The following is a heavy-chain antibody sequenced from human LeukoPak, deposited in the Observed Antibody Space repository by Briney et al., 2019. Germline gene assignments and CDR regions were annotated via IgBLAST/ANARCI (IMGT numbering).Heavy chain of an antibody. D-gene: IGHD2/OR15-2a*01. CDR3: AKDQDYYYFDY. Sequence: GGSLRLSCAASGFTFSSYAMHWVRQAPGRGLEWVAVIRHDGSNKYYADSVKGRFTISRDNSKNTLYLQMNSLRAEDTAVYYCAKDQDYYYFDYWGQGTLVTVSS. CDR1: GFTFSSYA. V-gene: IGHV3-30*02. CDR2: IRHDGSNK. J-gene: IGHJ4*02.